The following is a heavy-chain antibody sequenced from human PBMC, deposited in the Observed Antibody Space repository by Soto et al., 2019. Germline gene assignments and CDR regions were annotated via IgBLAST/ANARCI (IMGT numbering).Heavy chain of an antibody. CDR3: AKAHHILTGYSPVGY. CDR1: GFTFDDYT. D-gene: IGHD3-9*01. CDR2: ISWDGGST. V-gene: IGHV3-43*01. J-gene: IGHJ4*02. Sequence: GGSLRLSCAASGFTFDDYTMHWVRRAPGKGLEWVSLISWDGGSTYYADSVKGRFTISRDNSKNSLYLQMNSLRTEDTALYYCAKAHHILTGYSPVGYWGQGTLVTVSS.